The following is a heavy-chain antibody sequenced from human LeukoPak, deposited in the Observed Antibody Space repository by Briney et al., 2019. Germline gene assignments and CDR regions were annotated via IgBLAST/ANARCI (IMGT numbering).Heavy chain of an antibody. V-gene: IGHV1-2*02. D-gene: IGHD5-24*01. CDR3: AREPPQMAYFDY. J-gene: IGHJ4*02. Sequence: GASVKVSCKASGYTFTGYYMHWVRQAPGQGLEWMGWINPNSGVTNYAQKFQGRVTMTRDTSISTAYMELSRLRSDDTAVYYCAREPPQMAYFDYWGQGTLVTVSS. CDR1: GYTFTGYY. CDR2: INPNSGVT.